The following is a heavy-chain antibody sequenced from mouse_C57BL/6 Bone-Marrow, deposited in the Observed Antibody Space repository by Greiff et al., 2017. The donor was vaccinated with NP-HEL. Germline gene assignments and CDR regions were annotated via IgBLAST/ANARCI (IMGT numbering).Heavy chain of an antibody. J-gene: IGHJ3*01. V-gene: IGHV1-64*01. Sequence: QVQLQQPGAELVKPGASVKLSCKASGYTFTSYWMHWVKQRPGQGLEWIGMIHPNSGSTNYNEKFKSKATLTVDKSSSTAYMQLSSLTSEDSAGYYCAREAPYYSNWGFAYWGQGTLVTVSA. CDR3: AREAPYYSNWGFAY. CDR2: IHPNSGST. CDR1: GYTFTSYW. D-gene: IGHD2-5*01.